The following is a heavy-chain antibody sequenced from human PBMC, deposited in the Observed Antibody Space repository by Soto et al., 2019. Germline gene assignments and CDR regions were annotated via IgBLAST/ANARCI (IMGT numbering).Heavy chain of an antibody. CDR1: GFTFSSYG. D-gene: IGHD7-27*01. CDR2: ISYDGSNK. V-gene: IGHV3-30*18. Sequence: GGSLRLSCAASGFTFSSYGMHWVRQAPGKGLEWVAVISYDGSNKYYADSVKGRFTISRDNSKNTLYLQMNSLRAEDTAVYYCAKDGETGDLASPPYGMDVWGQGTTVTVSS. J-gene: IGHJ6*02. CDR3: AKDGETGDLASPPYGMDV.